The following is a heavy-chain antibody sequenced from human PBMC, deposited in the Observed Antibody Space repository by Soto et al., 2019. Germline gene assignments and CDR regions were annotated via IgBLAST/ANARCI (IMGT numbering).Heavy chain of an antibody. J-gene: IGHJ4*02. D-gene: IGHD4-4*01. CDR1: GYTITSDY. CDR3: ARSVTADY. CDR2: INPSGGST. Sequence: AASVKVSCKASGYTITSDYMNWLRQSPGQGLEWMGIINPSGGSTSYAQKFQGRVTMTGDTSTSTVYMELSSLRSDDTAVYYCARSVTADYWGQGTLVTVSS. V-gene: IGHV1-46*03.